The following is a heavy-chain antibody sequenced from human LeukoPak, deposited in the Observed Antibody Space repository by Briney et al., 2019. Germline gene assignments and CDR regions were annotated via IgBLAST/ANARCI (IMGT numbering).Heavy chain of an antibody. CDR1: GFTFDDYA. D-gene: IGHD3-9*01. V-gene: IGHV3-9*01. CDR2: ISWNSGSI. Sequence: GGSLRLSCAASGFTFDDYAMHWVRQAPGKGLEWVSGISWNSGSIGYADSVKGRFTISRDNAKNSLYLQMNSLRAEDTALYYCAKANRGILAGENWFDPWGQGTLVTVSS. CDR3: AKANRGILAGENWFDP. J-gene: IGHJ5*02.